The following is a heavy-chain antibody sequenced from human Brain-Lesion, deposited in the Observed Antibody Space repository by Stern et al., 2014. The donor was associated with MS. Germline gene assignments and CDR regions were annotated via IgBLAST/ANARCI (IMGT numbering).Heavy chain of an antibody. CDR2: IYTTGST. Sequence: VQLVESGPGLVKPSQTLSLTCTVSGGSVGSGSYDWSWIRQPAGKGLEWIGRIYTTGSTSYNPPLKSRVSISIDTSKNQFSLKLTSVTAADTAVYYCARDKEDTNMAFRYFDNWGQGTLVTVSS. CDR1: GGSVGSGSYD. D-gene: IGHD5-18*01. CDR3: ARDKEDTNMAFRYFDN. V-gene: IGHV4-61*02. J-gene: IGHJ4*02.